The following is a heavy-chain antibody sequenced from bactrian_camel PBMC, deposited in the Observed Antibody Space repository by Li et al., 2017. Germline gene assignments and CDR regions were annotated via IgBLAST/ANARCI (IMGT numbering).Heavy chain of an antibody. J-gene: IGHJ4*01. V-gene: IGHV3S1*01. D-gene: IGHD6*01. Sequence: VQLVESGGGLVQPGGSLRLSCAASGFTFSSTSMYWVRQAPGKGLEWVSGISGSGGGTAHADSVKGRFTISRDNAKNTMYLQMNSLKSEDTALYYCATGYGSSSLSTPRGQGTQVTVS. CDR1: GFTFSSTS. CDR3: ATGYGSSSLSTP. CDR2: ISGSGGGT.